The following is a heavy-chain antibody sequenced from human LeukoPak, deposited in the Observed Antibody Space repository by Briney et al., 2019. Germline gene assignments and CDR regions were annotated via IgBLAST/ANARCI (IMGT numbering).Heavy chain of an antibody. CDR2: ISGSDGST. Sequence: SLRLTCAASGFSFNTFDMSWVRQAPGRGLEWVSFISGSDGSTQYANSVKGRVTISRDNFNNLLYLDMHSLRGDDTAIYYCVKGGWLDDYGQGTLVTVS. V-gene: IGHV3-23*01. D-gene: IGHD2-15*01. CDR3: VKGGWLDD. CDR1: GFSFNTFD. J-gene: IGHJ4*02.